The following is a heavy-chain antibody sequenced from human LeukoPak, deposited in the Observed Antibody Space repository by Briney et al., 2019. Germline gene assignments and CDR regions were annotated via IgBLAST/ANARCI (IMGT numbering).Heavy chain of an antibody. CDR1: GFTFGDYA. J-gene: IGHJ4*02. V-gene: IGHV3-49*04. CDR3: TRVGGSYSYYFDY. CDR2: IRSKAYGGTT. Sequence: GGSLRLSCTASGFTFGDYAMSSVRQAPGKGLEWVGFIRSKAYGGTTEYAASVKGRFTISRDDSKSIAYLQMNSLKTEDTAVSYCTRVGGSYSYYFDYWGQGTLVTVSS. D-gene: IGHD1-26*01.